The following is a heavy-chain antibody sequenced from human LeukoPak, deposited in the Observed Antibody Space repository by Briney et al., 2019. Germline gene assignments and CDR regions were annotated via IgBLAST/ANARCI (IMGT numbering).Heavy chain of an antibody. CDR2: IYTSGST. D-gene: IGHD1-26*01. J-gene: IGHJ3*02. V-gene: IGHV4-61*02. CDR1: GGSISSGSYY. CDR3: ASVRDSGSDDLDAFDI. Sequence: SQTLSLTCTVSGGSISSGSYYWSWIRQPAGKGLEWIGRIYTSGSTNYNPSLKSRVTISVDTSKNQFSLKLSSVTAADTAMYYCASVRDSGSDDLDAFDIWGQGTMVTVSS.